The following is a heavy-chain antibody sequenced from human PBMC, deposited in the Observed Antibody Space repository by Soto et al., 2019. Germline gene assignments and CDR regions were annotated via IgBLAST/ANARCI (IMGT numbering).Heavy chain of an antibody. CDR3: ATYPGVGSGPNWFDP. J-gene: IGHJ5*02. CDR2: FDPEDGET. CDR1: GYTLTELS. Sequence: QVPLVQSGAEVKKPGASVKVSCKVSGYTLTELSMHWVRQAPGKGLERMGGFDPEDGETIYAQKFQGRVTMTEDTSTDTAYMELSSLRSEDTAVYYCATYPGVGSGPNWFDPWGQGTLVTVSS. V-gene: IGHV1-24*01. D-gene: IGHD3-10*01.